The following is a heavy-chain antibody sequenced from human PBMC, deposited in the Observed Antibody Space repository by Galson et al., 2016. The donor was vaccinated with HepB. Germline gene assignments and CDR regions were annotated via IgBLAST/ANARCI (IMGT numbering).Heavy chain of an antibody. V-gene: IGHV3-21*04. CDR3: AKAATPAFYYHGMDV. Sequence: SLRLSCAASGFTFSNYAMNWVRQAPGKGLEWVSSINSASSHMYYADSVRGPFIVSRDNAKESLYLQINSLRPEDTAVYYCAKAATPAFYYHGMDVWGQGTTVTVSS. CDR1: GFTFSNYA. CDR2: INSASSHM. J-gene: IGHJ6*02.